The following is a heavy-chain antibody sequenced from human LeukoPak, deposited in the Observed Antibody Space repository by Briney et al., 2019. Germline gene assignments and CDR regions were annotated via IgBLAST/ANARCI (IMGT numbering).Heavy chain of an antibody. CDR3: ARDLGVSYISATVIDY. V-gene: IGHV1-2*06. D-gene: IGHD5-12*01. J-gene: IGHJ4*02. Sequence: ASVKVSCKASGYTFTGYYMHWLRQAPRQGLEWMGRINPNSGGTNYAQKFQGRVTMTRDTSISTAYMELSRLRSDDTAVYYCARDLGVSYISATVIDYWGQGTLVTVSS. CDR2: INPNSGGT. CDR1: GYTFTGYY.